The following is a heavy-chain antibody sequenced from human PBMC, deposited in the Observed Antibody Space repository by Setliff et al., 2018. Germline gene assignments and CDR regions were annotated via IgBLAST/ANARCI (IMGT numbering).Heavy chain of an antibody. V-gene: IGHV4-39*07. Sequence: PSETLSLTCTVSGGSISSSSYYWGWIRQPPGKGLEWIGKINHSGSTNYNPSLKSRVTISVDTSKNQFSLKLSSVAAADTAVYYCARGFDVCGGGACYTDGPYYFDYWGLGTLVTVSS. D-gene: IGHD2-21*02. CDR3: ARGFDVCGGGACYTDGPYYFDY. CDR1: GGSISSSSYY. CDR2: INHSGST. J-gene: IGHJ4*02.